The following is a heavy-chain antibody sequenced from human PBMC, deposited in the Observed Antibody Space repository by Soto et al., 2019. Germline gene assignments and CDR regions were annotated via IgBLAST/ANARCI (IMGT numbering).Heavy chain of an antibody. CDR3: ARGVFRGVRVKYYFDY. D-gene: IGHD3-10*01. CDR2: MNPNSGNT. V-gene: IGHV1-8*01. CDR1: GYTFTSYD. Sequence: QVQLVQSGAEVKKPGASVKVSCKASGYTFTSYDINWVRQATGQGLEWMGWMNPNSGNTGYAQKFQGRVTMTRNTSISTAYIDLSSLRSEDTAVYYCARGVFRGVRVKYYFDYWGQGTLVPVSS. J-gene: IGHJ4*02.